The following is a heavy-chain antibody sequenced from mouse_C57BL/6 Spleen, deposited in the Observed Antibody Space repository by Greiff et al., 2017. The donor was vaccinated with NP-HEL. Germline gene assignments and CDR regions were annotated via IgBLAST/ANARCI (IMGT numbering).Heavy chain of an antibody. D-gene: IGHD3-2*02. J-gene: IGHJ2*01. Sequence: QVQLQQPGTELVKPGASVKLSCKASGYTFIDYWMHWVKQRPGQGLEWIGDINPSNGGTNYNEKFKNKATLTADKSSGTAYMQLSILTPTDAAVYDCARDSGYAFDYWGQGTTLTVSS. CDR1: GYTFIDYW. V-gene: IGHV1-53*01. CDR2: INPSNGGT. CDR3: ARDSGYAFDY.